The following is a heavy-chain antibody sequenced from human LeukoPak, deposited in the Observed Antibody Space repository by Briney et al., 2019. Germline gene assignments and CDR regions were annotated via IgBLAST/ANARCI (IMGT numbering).Heavy chain of an antibody. V-gene: IGHV3-53*01. Sequence: GGSLRLSCAASGFTVSGNYMSWVRQAPGKGLECVSVIYSGGGTYYADSVKGRFTISRDDSKNTLYLQMNSLRAEDTAVYYCVKDRNWNAYWGQGTLVTVSS. J-gene: IGHJ4*02. D-gene: IGHD1-20*01. CDR3: VKDRNWNAY. CDR1: GFTVSGNY. CDR2: IYSGGGT.